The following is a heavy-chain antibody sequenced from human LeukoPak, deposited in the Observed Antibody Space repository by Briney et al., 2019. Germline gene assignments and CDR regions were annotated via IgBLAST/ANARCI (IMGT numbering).Heavy chain of an antibody. CDR2: ISLSGSTI. Sequence: GGSLSSSYAASGFISSDFFRSGSRQAPGKGLEWLSSISLSGSTITYAASVKGRVTVSRDNAKNSVVLHILSLRADDTAVYYCAREASCSSPTCYFDYSGEGTLVTVSS. CDR1: GFISSDFF. CDR3: AREASCSSPTCYFDY. J-gene: IGHJ4*02. V-gene: IGHV3-11*01. D-gene: IGHD2-2*01.